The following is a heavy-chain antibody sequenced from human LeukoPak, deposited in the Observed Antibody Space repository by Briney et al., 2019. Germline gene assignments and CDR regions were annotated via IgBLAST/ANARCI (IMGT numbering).Heavy chain of an antibody. CDR2: IWYDGNNK. Sequence: GGSLRLSCAASGFIFSSYGMHWVRQAPGKGLEWVAVIWYDGNNKYYADSVKGRFTISRDNSKNTLYLQMNSLRAEDTAVYYCARSTSSEYDIYHFDYWGQGTLVTVSS. D-gene: IGHD3-9*01. V-gene: IGHV3-33*01. CDR1: GFIFSSYG. J-gene: IGHJ4*02. CDR3: ARSTSSEYDIYHFDY.